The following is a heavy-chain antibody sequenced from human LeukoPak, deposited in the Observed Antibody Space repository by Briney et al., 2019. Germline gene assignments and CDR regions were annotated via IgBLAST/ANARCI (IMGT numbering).Heavy chain of an antibody. CDR2: IIPIFGTA. CDR1: GGTFSSYA. V-gene: IGHV1-69*13. Sequence: SVTVSCKASGGTFSSYAVSWVRQAPGQGLEWMGGIIPIFGTANYAQKFQGRVTITADESTSTAYMELSSLRSEDTAVYYCARDVDNYYDSSGYYHYYGMDVWGQGTTVTVSS. J-gene: IGHJ6*02. D-gene: IGHD3-22*01. CDR3: ARDVDNYYDSSGYYHYYGMDV.